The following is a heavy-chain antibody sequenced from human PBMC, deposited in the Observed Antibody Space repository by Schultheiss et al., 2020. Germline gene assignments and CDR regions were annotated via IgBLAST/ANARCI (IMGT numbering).Heavy chain of an antibody. CDR1: GFTFSTYA. J-gene: IGHJ4*02. CDR2: IFYSGST. D-gene: IGHD3-22*01. Sequence: ESLKISCAASGFTFSTYAMNWVRQPPGKGLEWIGHIFYSGSTYYNPSLKSRVTMSIDTSRNHFSLNLNSVTAADTAVYYCARLTFHYDSSGYFLDYWGQDTLVTVSS. V-gene: IGHV4-59*04. CDR3: ARLTFHYDSSGYFLDY.